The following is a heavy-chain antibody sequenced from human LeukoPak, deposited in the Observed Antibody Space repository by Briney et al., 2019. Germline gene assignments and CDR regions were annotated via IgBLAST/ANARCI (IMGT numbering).Heavy chain of an antibody. D-gene: IGHD6-13*01. Sequence: GGSLRLSCAASGFTFSSYSMNWVRQAPGKGLEWVSYISSSGTTIYYADSVKGRFTISRDNAKNSLYLQMNSLRAEDTAVYFCARAVYISSWYFDFWGQGTLVTVSS. J-gene: IGHJ4*02. CDR2: ISSSGTTI. CDR3: ARAVYISSWYFDF. CDR1: GFTFSSYS. V-gene: IGHV3-48*04.